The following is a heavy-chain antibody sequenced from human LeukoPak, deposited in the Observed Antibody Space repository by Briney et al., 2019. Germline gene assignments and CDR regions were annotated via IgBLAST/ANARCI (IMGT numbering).Heavy chain of an antibody. J-gene: IGHJ4*02. D-gene: IGHD6-13*01. CDR3: AKGQLADFDY. CDR2: ISGSGGST. V-gene: IGHV3-23*01. CDR1: GFTVSSNY. Sequence: GESLRLSCAASGFTVSSNYMSWVRQAPGKGLEWVSAISGSGGSTYYADSVKGRFTISRDNSKNTLYLQMNSLRAEDTAVYYCAKGQLADFDYWGQGTLVTVSS.